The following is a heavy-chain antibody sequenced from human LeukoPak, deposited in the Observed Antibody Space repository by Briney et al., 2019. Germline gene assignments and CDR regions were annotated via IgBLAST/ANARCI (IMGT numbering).Heavy chain of an antibody. V-gene: IGHV4-34*01. J-gene: IGHJ4*02. CDR2: INHSGGT. CDR1: GGSFSGYY. CDR3: ASHDSSGYYLGDY. D-gene: IGHD3-22*01. Sequence: SETLSLTCAVYGGSFSGYYWSWIRQPPGKGLEWIGEINHSGGTNYNPSLKSRVTISVDTSKNQFSLKLSSVTAADTAVYYCASHDSSGYYLGDYWGQGTLVTVSS.